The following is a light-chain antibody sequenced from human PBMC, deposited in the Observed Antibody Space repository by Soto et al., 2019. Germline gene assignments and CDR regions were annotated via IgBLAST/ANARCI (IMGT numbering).Light chain of an antibody. CDR3: QQYGSSPTT. CDR1: QSVSSSY. V-gene: IGKV3-20*01. CDR2: GAS. Sequence: EIVLTQSPGTLSLWQMEIATASCRASQSVSSSYLAWYQQKPGQAPRLLIYGASSRATGIPDRFSGSGSGTDFTLTISRLEPEDFAVYYCQQYGSSPTTFGQGTKVDIK. J-gene: IGKJ1*01.